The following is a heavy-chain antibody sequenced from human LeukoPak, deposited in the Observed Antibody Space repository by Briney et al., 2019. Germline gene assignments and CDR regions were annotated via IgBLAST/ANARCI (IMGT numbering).Heavy chain of an antibody. V-gene: IGHV3-48*01. J-gene: IGHJ4*02. CDR1: GSSLRNHI. Sequence: GGSLRLSCAASGSSLRNHIMTWVRQAPGKGLEWISFINTKSKTIYYADSVKGRFTISRDNARNLLHLQMNSLRAEDTALYFCVRDQDWAFDYWGQGTLVTVSS. CDR2: INTKSKTI. CDR3: VRDQDWAFDY. D-gene: IGHD3-9*01.